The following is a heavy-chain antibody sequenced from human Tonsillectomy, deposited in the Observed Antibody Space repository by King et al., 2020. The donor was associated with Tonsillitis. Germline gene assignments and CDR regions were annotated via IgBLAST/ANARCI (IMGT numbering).Heavy chain of an antibody. CDR2: INTYNDNT. Sequence: QLVQSGAEVKKPGASVKVSCKASGYTFTNYVISWVRQAPGQGLEWMGWINTYNDNTNYAQKLQGRVTMTTDTSTTTAYMELRSLRSDDTAVYYCARDLYCSGGSCSAFDYWGQGTLVTVSS. V-gene: IGHV1-18*01. CDR1: GYTFTNYV. CDR3: ARDLYCSGGSCSAFDY. J-gene: IGHJ4*02. D-gene: IGHD2-15*01.